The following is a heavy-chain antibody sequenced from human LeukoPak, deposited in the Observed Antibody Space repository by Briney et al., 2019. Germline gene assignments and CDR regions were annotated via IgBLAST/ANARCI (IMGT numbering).Heavy chain of an antibody. CDR1: GFTFSSYG. CDR2: ISYDGSNK. J-gene: IGHJ4*02. D-gene: IGHD3-22*01. V-gene: IGHV3-30*18. CDR3: AKDGANYYDSSGYYGNLDY. Sequence: GRSLRLSCAASGFTFSSYGMHWVRQAPGKGLEWVAVISYDGSNKYYADSVKGRFTISRDNSKNTLYLQMNSLRAEDTAVYYCAKDGANYYDSSGYYGNLDYWGQGTLVTVSS.